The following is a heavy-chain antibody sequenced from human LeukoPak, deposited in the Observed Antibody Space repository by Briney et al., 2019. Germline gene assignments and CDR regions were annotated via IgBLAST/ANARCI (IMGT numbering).Heavy chain of an antibody. J-gene: IGHJ4*02. Sequence: GGSLRLSCAASGFTFSSYWMSWVRQAPGKGLEWVANIKQDGSEKYYVDSVKGRFTISRDNAKNSLYLQMNSLRAEDTAVYYCAKGHPTSCYDYRGQGTLVTVSS. CDR3: AKGHPTSCYDY. CDR2: IKQDGSEK. CDR1: GFTFSSYW. D-gene: IGHD2-15*01. V-gene: IGHV3-7*01.